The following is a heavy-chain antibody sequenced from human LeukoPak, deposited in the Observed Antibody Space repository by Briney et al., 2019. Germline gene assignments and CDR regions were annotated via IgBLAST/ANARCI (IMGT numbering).Heavy chain of an antibody. CDR2: IIPLTGVV. J-gene: IGHJ4*02. CDR1: AVIFSSYA. V-gene: IGHV1-69*04. D-gene: IGHD2-15*01. Sequence: ASVKVSFKTSAVIFSSYAINWVRQAPGQGLEWMGRIIPLTGVVNYGQKLQTRVAISADKSTSTAYMEVSSLRFEDTAVYFCARERRCSAGSCYAADLDSWGQGTLVTVSS. CDR3: ARERRCSAGSCYAADLDS.